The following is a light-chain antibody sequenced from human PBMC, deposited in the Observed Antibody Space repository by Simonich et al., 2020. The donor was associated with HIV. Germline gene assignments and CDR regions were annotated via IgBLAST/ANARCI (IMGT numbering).Light chain of an antibody. Sequence: DIQLTQSPSTLSASVGDRVTITCRASQSISTWLAWYQQKPGKAPNLLIYKASSLESWVPSRFSGSGSETEFTLTISSLHSDDFATYYCQQYNIYSTFGGGTKVEI. V-gene: IGKV1-5*03. CDR2: KAS. J-gene: IGKJ4*01. CDR3: QQYNIYST. CDR1: QSISTW.